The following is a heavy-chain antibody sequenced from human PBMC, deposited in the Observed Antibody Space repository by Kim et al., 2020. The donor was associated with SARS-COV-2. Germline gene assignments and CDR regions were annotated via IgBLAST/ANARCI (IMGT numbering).Heavy chain of an antibody. D-gene: IGHD3-16*02. Sequence: SRVTISVDTSKNQFSLKLSSVTAADTAVYYCAREPPRFDYVWGSYRYTEIWGQGTMVTVSS. CDR3: AREPPRFDYVWGSYRYTEI. V-gene: IGHV4-39*02. J-gene: IGHJ3*02.